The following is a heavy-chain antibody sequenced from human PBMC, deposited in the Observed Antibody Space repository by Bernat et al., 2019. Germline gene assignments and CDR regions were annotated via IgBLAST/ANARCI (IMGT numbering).Heavy chain of an antibody. CDR1: GFTFSSYA. CDR2: ISGSGGST. Sequence: EVQLLESGGGLVQPGGSLRLSCAASGFTFSSYAMSWVRQAPGKGLEWVSAISGSGGSTYYADSVKGRFTISRDNSKNTLYLQLNSLRAEDTAVYYCAKCPIRPTEFDYWGQGTLVTVSS. CDR3: AKCPIRPTEFDY. J-gene: IGHJ4*02. V-gene: IGHV3-23*01.